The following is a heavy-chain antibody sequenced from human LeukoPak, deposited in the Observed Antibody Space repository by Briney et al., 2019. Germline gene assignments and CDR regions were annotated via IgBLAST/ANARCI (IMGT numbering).Heavy chain of an antibody. CDR3: ARVRGYYDSSGYDY. D-gene: IGHD3-22*01. CDR2: IYYSGST. J-gene: IGHJ4*02. Sequence: SETLSLTCTVSGGSISSGGYYWSWIRQHPGKGLEWIGYIYYSGSTYYNPSLKSRVTISVDTSKNQFSLKLSSVTAADTAVYYCARVRGYYDSSGYDYWGQGTLVTVSS. V-gene: IGHV4-31*03. CDR1: GGSISSGGYY.